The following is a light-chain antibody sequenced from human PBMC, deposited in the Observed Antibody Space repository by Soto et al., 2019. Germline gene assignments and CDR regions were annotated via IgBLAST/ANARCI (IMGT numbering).Light chain of an antibody. CDR2: KAS. J-gene: IGKJ2*01. Sequence: DIQMTQSPSTLSASVGDRVTITCRASQSISSWLAWYQQNPGKAPKVLIYKASSLESGVPPRFSGSGSGTEFTLTISSLQPDDFATYYCQQYNSFPFTFGQGTKLEIK. CDR3: QQYNSFPFT. CDR1: QSISSW. V-gene: IGKV1-5*03.